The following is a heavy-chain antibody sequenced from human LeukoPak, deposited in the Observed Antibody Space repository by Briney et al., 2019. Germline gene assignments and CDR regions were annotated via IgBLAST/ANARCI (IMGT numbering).Heavy chain of an antibody. D-gene: IGHD4-23*01. J-gene: IGHJ4*02. V-gene: IGHV3-48*02. CDR2: ISSTTSTI. CDR3: AREQDRNSY. CDR1: GFSFSDAW. Sequence: GGSLRLSCAASGFSFSDAWMNWVRQAPGKGLEWVSYISSTTSTIYYADSVKGRFTISRDNAKNSLYLQMNSLRDEDTAVYYCAREQDRNSYWGQGTLVTVSS.